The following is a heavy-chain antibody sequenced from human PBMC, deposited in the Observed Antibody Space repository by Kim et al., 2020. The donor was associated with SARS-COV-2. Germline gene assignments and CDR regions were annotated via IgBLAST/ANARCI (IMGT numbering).Heavy chain of an antibody. Sequence: SETLSLTCTVSGGSISSGDYYWSWIRQPPGKGLEWIGYIYYSGSTYYNPSLKSQVTISVDTSKNQFSLKLSSVTAADTAVYYCARDDPRNYYYYMDVWGKGTTVTVSS. CDR1: GGSISSGDYY. J-gene: IGHJ6*03. CDR3: ARDDPRNYYYYMDV. CDR2: IYYSGST. V-gene: IGHV4-30-4*01.